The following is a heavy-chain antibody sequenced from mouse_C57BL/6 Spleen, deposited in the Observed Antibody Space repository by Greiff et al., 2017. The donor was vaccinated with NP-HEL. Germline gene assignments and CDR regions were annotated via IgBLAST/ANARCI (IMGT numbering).Heavy chain of an antibody. J-gene: IGHJ4*01. Sequence: QVQLQQPGAELVMPGASVKLSCKASGYTFTSYWMHWVKQRPGQGLEWIGEIDPSDSYTNYNQKFKGKSTLTVDKSSSTAYMQLSSLTSEDSAVDDCARRITTVGATEGAMDYWGQGTSVTVSS. CDR1: GYTFTSYW. V-gene: IGHV1-69*01. CDR3: ARRITTVGATEGAMDY. CDR2: IDPSDSYT. D-gene: IGHD1-1*01.